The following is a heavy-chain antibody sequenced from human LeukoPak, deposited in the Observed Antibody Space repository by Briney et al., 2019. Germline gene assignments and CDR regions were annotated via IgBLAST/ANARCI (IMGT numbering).Heavy chain of an antibody. Sequence: GGSLRLSCAASGFPFSSHAMSWVRQPPGKGLEWVAAISNGKTYYADSVRGRFAISRDDSTNTVYLHMYSLRDEDTALYHCVREAGYCAPVCVKTNWFDPWGQGTLVTVS. D-gene: IGHD2-15*01. CDR3: VREAGYCAPVCVKTNWFDP. CDR1: GFPFSSHA. CDR2: ISNGKT. V-gene: IGHV3-23*01. J-gene: IGHJ5*02.